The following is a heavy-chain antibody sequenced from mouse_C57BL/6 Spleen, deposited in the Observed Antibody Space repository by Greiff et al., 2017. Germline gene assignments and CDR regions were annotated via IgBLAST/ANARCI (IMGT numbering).Heavy chain of an antibody. V-gene: IGHV14-1*01. J-gene: IGHJ2*01. CDR3: TTSSYGSSYSH. Sequence: VPLPQSGAELVWPGASVTLSCTASGFNITDYYMHWVKQRPEQGLVWIGRIDPVDGDTEYALKFQGKATMTADTSSNTAYLQLSILTSEDTAVYYCTTSSYGSSYSHWGQGTTLTVSS. D-gene: IGHD1-1*01. CDR1: GFNITDYY. CDR2: IDPVDGDT.